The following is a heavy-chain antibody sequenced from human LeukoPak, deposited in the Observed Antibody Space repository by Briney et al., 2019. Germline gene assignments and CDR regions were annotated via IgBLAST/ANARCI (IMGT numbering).Heavy chain of an antibody. CDR3: ARHFSPPGALDWYFDI. CDR1: GASISSGSSY. CDR2: VYYSGRT. V-gene: IGHV4-39*01. D-gene: IGHD7-27*01. J-gene: IGHJ2*01. Sequence: SETLSLSCTVSGASISSGSSYWGRIRQPPGKGLEWIGNVYYSGRTYHNPSLKSRVTISVDTSKNQFPLNLSSVTAADTAVYYCARHFSPPGALDWYFDIWGGSTLVTVSS.